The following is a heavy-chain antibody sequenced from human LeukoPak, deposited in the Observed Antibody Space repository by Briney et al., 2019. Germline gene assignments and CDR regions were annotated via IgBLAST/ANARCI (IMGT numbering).Heavy chain of an antibody. V-gene: IGHV1-69*04. J-gene: IGHJ4*02. Sequence: SVKVSCKASGGTFSSYAISWVRQAPGQGLEWMGRIIPILSLTNYAEKFQGRVTITADTSTSTAYMELSSLRSDDTAVYYCSRGGEFASAIDSWGQGTLLTVSS. CDR3: SRGGEFASAIDS. D-gene: IGHD4-17*01. CDR2: IIPILSLT. CDR1: GGTFSSYA.